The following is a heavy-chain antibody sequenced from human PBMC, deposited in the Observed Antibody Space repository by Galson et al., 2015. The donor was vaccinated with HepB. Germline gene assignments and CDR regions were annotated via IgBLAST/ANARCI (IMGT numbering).Heavy chain of an antibody. CDR2: MYYSINT. V-gene: IGHV4-59*02. J-gene: IGHJ5*02. CDR3: ARHLSAGPASRLSGFDP. Sequence: SETLSLTCTVSGGSVTNYYWTWIRQSPGKGLEWIAYMYYSINTNYNPSLSDRATISLSTSKNQFYLRMTSVTAADTGVYYCARHLSAGPASRLSGFDPWGQGILVTVSS. CDR1: GGSVTNYY. D-gene: IGHD4/OR15-4a*01.